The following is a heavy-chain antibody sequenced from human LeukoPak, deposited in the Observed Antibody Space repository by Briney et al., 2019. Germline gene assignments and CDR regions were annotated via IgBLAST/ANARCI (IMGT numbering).Heavy chain of an antibody. D-gene: IGHD4-23*01. V-gene: IGHV3-23*01. CDR2: ITTSGGGT. CDR1: GFTFXSYA. J-gene: IGHJ4*02. Sequence: PGGSLRLSCAASGFTFXSYAMXWXRXGPGXGLEWIXAITTSGGGTFYADSVKGRFTISRDNSKNTLYLQMNSLRAEDTAVYYCAKAYGGNVFDYWGQGTLVTVSS. CDR3: AKAYGGNVFDY.